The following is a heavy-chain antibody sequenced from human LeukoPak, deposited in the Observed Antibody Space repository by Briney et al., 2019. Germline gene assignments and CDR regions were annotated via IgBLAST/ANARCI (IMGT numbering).Heavy chain of an antibody. V-gene: IGHV3-53*01. J-gene: IGHJ4*02. D-gene: IGHD3-10*01. Sequence: PGGSLRLSCAASGFTVSSNYMCWVRQAPGKGLEWVSIIYSGGNTYYADSVKGRFTISRDNSKNTLYLQMNSLRAEDTAVYYCAKDRRAGSYDYWGQGTLVTVSS. CDR3: AKDRRAGSYDY. CDR1: GFTVSSNY. CDR2: IYSGGNT.